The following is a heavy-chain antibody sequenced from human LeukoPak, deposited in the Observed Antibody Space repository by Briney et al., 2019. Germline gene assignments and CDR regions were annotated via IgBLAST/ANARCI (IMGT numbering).Heavy chain of an antibody. CDR1: GFTFSNYG. CDR3: AREVLYYYDSSGYLDP. J-gene: IGHJ5*02. CDR2: IWYDGSNK. D-gene: IGHD3-22*01. V-gene: IGHV3-33*01. Sequence: PGRSLRLSCAASGFTFSNYGMHWVRQAPGKGLEWVAVIWYDGSNKYYADSVKGRFTISRDNSKNTLYLQMNSLRAEDTAVYYCAREVLYYYDSSGYLDPWGQGTLVTVSS.